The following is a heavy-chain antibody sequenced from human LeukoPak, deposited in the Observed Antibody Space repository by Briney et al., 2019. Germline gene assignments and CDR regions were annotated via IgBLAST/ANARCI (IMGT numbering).Heavy chain of an antibody. V-gene: IGHV4-34*01. CDR3: ARGPRASSSWYAWFDP. D-gene: IGHD6-13*01. CDR1: GGSFSGYY. J-gene: IGHJ5*02. CDR2: INHSGST. Sequence: PSETLSLTCAVYGGSFSGYYWSWIRQPPGKGLEWIGEINHSGSTNYNPSPKSRVTISVDTSKNQFSLKPSSVTAADTAVYYCARGPRASSSWYAWFDPWGQGTLVTVSS.